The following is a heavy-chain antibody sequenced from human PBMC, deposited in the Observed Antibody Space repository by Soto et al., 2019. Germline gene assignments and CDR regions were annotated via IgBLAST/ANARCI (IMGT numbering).Heavy chain of an antibody. D-gene: IGHD3-22*01. CDR1: CASINNNDYY. J-gene: IGHJ2*01. CDR3: ARMSYFYDKWYFDL. V-gene: IGHV4-30-4*01. Sequence: KPSETLSVTCTVSCASINNNDYYWGWIRQTPGKGLEWIGYVYYSGTTDYIPSLKSRLSMSIDKSQNQFTLKLNSVTAADTAAYYCARMSYFYDKWYFDLWGRGTLVTVSS. CDR2: VYYSGTT.